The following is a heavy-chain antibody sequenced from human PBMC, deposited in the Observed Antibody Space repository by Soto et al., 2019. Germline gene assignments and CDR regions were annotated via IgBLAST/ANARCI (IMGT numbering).Heavy chain of an antibody. Sequence: SETLSLTCAVYGGSFSGYYWSWIRQPPGKGLEWIGEISPSGSTNYNPSLKSRVTISVDTSKKQFSLKLSSVTAADTAVYYCAREGHCSSTSCPGDYWGQGTLVTVSS. V-gene: IGHV4-34*01. J-gene: IGHJ4*02. CDR3: AREGHCSSTSCPGDY. CDR2: ISPSGST. CDR1: GGSFSGYY. D-gene: IGHD2-2*01.